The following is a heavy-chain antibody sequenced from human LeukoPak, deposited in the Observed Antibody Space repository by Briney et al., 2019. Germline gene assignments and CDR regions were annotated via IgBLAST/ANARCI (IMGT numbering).Heavy chain of an antibody. J-gene: IGHJ6*03. V-gene: IGHV1-8*03. D-gene: IGHD2-2*01. CDR1: GYTFTSYD. CDR2: MNPNSGNT. Sequence: ASVKVPCKASGYTFTSYDINWVRQATGQGLEWMGWMNPNSGNTGYAQKFQGRVTITRNTSISTAYMELSSLRSEDTAVYYCARGGEYQLLSYYYYYYYMDVWGKGTTVTVSS. CDR3: ARGGEYQLLSYYYYYYYMDV.